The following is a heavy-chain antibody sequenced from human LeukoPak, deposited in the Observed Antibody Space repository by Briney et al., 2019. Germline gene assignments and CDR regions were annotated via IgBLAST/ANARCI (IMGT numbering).Heavy chain of an antibody. D-gene: IGHD7-27*01. CDR3: VRGLSGVSSWYFDL. V-gene: IGHV3-53*01. Sequence: GGSLRLSCAASGFTISSNYLSWVRQAPGKGLVWVSALHSGGHTFYADSVRGRFSISRDISKNALYLQMNNLGPEDAALYYCVRGLSGVSSWYFDLWGRGTLVSVS. J-gene: IGHJ2*01. CDR1: GFTISSNY. CDR2: LHSGGHT.